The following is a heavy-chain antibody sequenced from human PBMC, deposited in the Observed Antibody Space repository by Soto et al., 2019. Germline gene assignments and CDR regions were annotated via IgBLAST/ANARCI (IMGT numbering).Heavy chain of an antibody. D-gene: IGHD4-17*01. CDR3: TTSDYGDYEAY. CDR2: IKSKTDGGTT. Sequence: EVQLVESGGGLVKPGGSLRLSCAASGFTFSNAWMSWVRQAPGKGLEWVGRIKSKTDGGTTDYAAPVKGRFTISRDDSKNTLYLQMNSLRTEDTAVYYCTTSDYGDYEAYWGQGTLVTVSS. V-gene: IGHV3-15*01. CDR1: GFTFSNAW. J-gene: IGHJ4*02.